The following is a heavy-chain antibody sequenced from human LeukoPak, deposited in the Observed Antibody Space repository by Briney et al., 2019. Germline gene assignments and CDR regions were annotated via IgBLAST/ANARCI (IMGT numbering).Heavy chain of an antibody. CDR2: ISGSGGST. CDR1: GSTFSSYA. Sequence: GGCLRLACEASGSTFSSYAMSWVRQAPGKGLEWGSAISGSGGSTYYADSVKGRVTISRDNSKNTLYLQMNSLRAEDTAVYYCAKSYYYDSSGPTLTDAFDIWGQGTMVTVSS. J-gene: IGHJ3*02. CDR3: AKSYYYDSSGPTLTDAFDI. D-gene: IGHD3-22*01. V-gene: IGHV3-23*01.